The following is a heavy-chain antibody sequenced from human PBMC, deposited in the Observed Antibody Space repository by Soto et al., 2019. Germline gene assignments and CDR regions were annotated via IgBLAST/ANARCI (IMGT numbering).Heavy chain of an antibody. J-gene: IGHJ6*02. CDR2: IWYDGSNK. CDR3: ARIGRLVVPVYYYYYGMDV. V-gene: IGHV3-33*01. CDR1: GFTFSSYG. D-gene: IGHD3-22*01. Sequence: PGGSLRLSCAASGFTFSSYGMHWVRQAPGKGLEWVAVIWYDGSNKYYADSVKGRLTISRDNSKNTLYLQMNRLRAEDTAVYYCARIGRLVVPVYYYYYGMDVWGQGTTVTVSS.